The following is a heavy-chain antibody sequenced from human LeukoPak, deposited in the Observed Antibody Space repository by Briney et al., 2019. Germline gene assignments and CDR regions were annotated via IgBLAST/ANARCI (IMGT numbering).Heavy chain of an antibody. V-gene: IGHV3-15*01. J-gene: IGHJ4*02. CDR3: TTEIIVVVTAIPSDY. D-gene: IGHD2-21*02. Sequence: AGGSLRLSCAASGFTFSSYAMSWVRQAPGKGLKWVGRIKSKTDGGTTDYAAPVKGRFTISRDDSKNTLYLQMNSLKTEDTAVYYCTTEIIVVVTAIPSDYWGQGTLVTVSS. CDR1: GFTFSSYA. CDR2: IKSKTDGGTT.